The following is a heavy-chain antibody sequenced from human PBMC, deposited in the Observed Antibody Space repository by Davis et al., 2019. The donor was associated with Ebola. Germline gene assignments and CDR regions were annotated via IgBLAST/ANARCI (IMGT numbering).Heavy chain of an antibody. CDR3: AKDRFWWSASDV. CDR1: GFSFTTCA. Sequence: GESLKISCVASGFSFTTCATNWVRQAPGKGLEWVAGLGSSGRDPHYADSVRGRFTISRDDSKNTVFLQINSLGADDTAVYYCAKDRFWWSASDVWGQGTTVTVSS. D-gene: IGHD2-8*02. J-gene: IGHJ6*02. CDR2: LGSSGRDP. V-gene: IGHV3-23*01.